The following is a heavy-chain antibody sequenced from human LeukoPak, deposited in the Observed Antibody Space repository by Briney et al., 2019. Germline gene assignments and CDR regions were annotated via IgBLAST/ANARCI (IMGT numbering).Heavy chain of an antibody. Sequence: SESLSLTCTVPGGSISNYYWSWIRQPPGKGLEWIGYIYSSGSTNYNPSLKSRVTVSLGASRNQFSLRLSSVTAADTAVYYCARDRLIADAFDIWGQGTMVTVSS. CDR2: IYSSGST. D-gene: IGHD2/OR15-2a*01. J-gene: IGHJ3*02. CDR1: GGSISNYY. V-gene: IGHV4-59*01. CDR3: ARDRLIADAFDI.